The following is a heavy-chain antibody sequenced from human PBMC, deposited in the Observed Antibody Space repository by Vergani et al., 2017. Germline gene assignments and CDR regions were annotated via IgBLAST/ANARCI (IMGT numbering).Heavy chain of an antibody. D-gene: IGHD4-17*01. CDR2: IIPILGIA. J-gene: IGHJ5*02. Sequence: QVQLVQSGAEVKKPGSSVKVSCKASGGTFSSYTISWVRQAHGQGLEWMGRIIPILGIANYAQKFQGRVTITADKSTSTAYMELRSLRSDETAVYYCARHDYGDYVDWFDPWGQGTLVTVSS. CDR3: ARHDYGDYVDWFDP. CDR1: GGTFSSYT. V-gene: IGHV1-69*02.